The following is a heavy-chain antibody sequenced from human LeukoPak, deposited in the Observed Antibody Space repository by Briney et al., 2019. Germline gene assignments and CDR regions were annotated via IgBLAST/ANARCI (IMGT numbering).Heavy chain of an antibody. CDR3: APLDRPSGLDYFDY. V-gene: IGHV1-24*01. D-gene: IGHD3/OR15-3a*01. CDR2: LDREDRENGEA. CDR1: GYTLTEFS. Sequence: GASVKVSCKVSGYTLTEFSMHWVRQAPGKGLEGVGGLDREDRENGEAIYAQKFQGRVTMTEDTSTDTAYMELRSLRSEDTAVYYCAPLDRPSGLDYFDYWGQGTLVTVSS. J-gene: IGHJ4*02.